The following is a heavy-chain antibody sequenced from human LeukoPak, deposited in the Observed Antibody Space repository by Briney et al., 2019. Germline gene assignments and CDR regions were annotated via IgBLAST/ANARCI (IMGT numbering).Heavy chain of an antibody. J-gene: IGHJ4*02. CDR3: AREGYIGELDY. CDR1: GGSISSGGYS. Sequence: SQTLSLTCAVSGGSISSGGYSWSWIRQPPGKGLEWIGYIYHSGSTYYNPSLKSRVTISVDRSKNQFSLKLSSVTAADTAVYYCAREGYIGELDYWGQGTLVTVSS. V-gene: IGHV4-30-2*01. CDR2: IYHSGST. D-gene: IGHD1-26*01.